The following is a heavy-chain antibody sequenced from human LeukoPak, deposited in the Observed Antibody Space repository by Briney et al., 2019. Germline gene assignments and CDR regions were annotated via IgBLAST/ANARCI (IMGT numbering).Heavy chain of an antibody. D-gene: IGHD3-16*01. CDR2: IKSTPDGGTT. Sequence: GGSLRLSCAVSGLTFIDAYMTCVRQAPGRALEWVGLIKSTPDGGTTHYAAPVRGRFTVSRDDSKNTLFLQMNSLKTEDTAVYYCTTSSWGNPVSWGQGTLVTVSS. CDR3: TTSSWGNPVS. CDR1: GLTFIDAY. V-gene: IGHV3-15*01. J-gene: IGHJ5*02.